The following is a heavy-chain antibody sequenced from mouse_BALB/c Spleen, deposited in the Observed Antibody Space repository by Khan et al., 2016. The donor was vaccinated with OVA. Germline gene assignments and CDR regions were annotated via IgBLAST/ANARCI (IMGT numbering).Heavy chain of an antibody. V-gene: IGHV3-6*02. CDR1: GYSITSGYF. CDR2: IRCDGDS. CDR3: ARGGSSGPAWFAY. D-gene: IGHD3-1*01. J-gene: IGHJ3*01. Sequence: EVKLLESGPGLVKPSQSLSLTCSVTGYSITSGYFWNWIRQFPGHNLEWLGYIRCDGDSNYTPSIKNRISITRDTSKNQFLLQLNSVPPEDTATYYCARGGSSGPAWFAYWGQGTLVTVSA.